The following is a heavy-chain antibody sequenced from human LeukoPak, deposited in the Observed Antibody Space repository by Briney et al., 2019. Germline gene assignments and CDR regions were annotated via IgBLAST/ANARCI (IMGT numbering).Heavy chain of an antibody. V-gene: IGHV4-38-2*01. D-gene: IGHD6-13*01. J-gene: IGHJ5*02. CDR3: ARAYHSSWYLNWFDP. Sequence: GSLRLSCAASGFTFSSYWMSWIRQPPGKGLEWIWSIYNSGSTYYNPSLKSRVTISVDTSKNQFSLRLSSVTAPDTAVYYCARAYHSSWYLNWFDPWGQGTLVTVSS. CDR1: GFTFSSYW. CDR2: IYNSGST.